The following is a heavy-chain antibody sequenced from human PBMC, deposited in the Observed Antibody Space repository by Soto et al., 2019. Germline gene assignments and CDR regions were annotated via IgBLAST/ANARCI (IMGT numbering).Heavy chain of an antibody. D-gene: IGHD1-1*01. CDR3: AKDARGLETIWHYEY. J-gene: IGHJ4*02. CDR1: GFTFSRYS. Sequence: LLLSXAASGFTFSRYSMTWFLQAPLTGLEWVSGISGSGGSTYYADYVKGRFTISRDNSKNKLVLQMNSLRAEDTAVYYCAKDARGLETIWHYEYCGQGTLVNVYS. CDR2: ISGSGGST. V-gene: IGHV3-23*01.